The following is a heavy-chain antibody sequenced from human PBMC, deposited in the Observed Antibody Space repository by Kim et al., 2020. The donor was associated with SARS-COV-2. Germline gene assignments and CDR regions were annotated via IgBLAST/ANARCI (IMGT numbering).Heavy chain of an antibody. V-gene: IGHV3-49*02. D-gene: IGHD3-3*01. Sequence: EYAADVKGRFTISRDDPKSIAYLQMNSLKTEDTAVYYCTRDDFWSGYLRFWGQGTLVTVSS. J-gene: IGHJ4*02. CDR3: TRDDFWSGYLRF.